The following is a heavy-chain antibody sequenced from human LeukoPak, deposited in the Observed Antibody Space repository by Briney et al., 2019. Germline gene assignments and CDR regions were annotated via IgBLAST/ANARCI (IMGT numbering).Heavy chain of an antibody. CDR2: FDPEDGET. J-gene: IGHJ4*02. CDR1: GYTLTELS. Sequence: ASVKVSCKVSGYTLTELSMHWVRQAPGKGFEWMGGFDPEDGETIYAQKFQGRVTITADKSTSTAYMELSSLRSEDTAVYYCARDTYYYGSGSYYIHFDYWGQGTLVTVSS. D-gene: IGHD3-10*01. CDR3: ARDTYYYGSGSYYIHFDY. V-gene: IGHV1-24*01.